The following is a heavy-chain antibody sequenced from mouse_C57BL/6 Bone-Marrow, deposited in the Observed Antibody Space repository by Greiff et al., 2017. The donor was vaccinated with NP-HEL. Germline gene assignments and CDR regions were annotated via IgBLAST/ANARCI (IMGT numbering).Heavy chain of an antibody. Sequence: EVQGVESGGGLVQPGGSLKLSCAASGFTFSDYYMYWVRQTPEKRLEWVAYISNGGGSTYYPDTVKGRFTISRDNAKNTLYLQMSRLKSEDTAMYYCARHAGNYAMDDWGQGTSVTVSS. V-gene: IGHV5-12*01. D-gene: IGHD4-1*01. CDR3: ARHAGNYAMDD. CDR2: ISNGGGST. J-gene: IGHJ4*01. CDR1: GFTFSDYY.